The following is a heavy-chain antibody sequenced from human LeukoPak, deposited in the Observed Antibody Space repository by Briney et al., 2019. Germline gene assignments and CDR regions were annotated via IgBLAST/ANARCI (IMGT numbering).Heavy chain of an antibody. D-gene: IGHD3-9*01. J-gene: IGHJ4*02. Sequence: GGSLRLSCAASGFTFSSYAMNWVRQAPGEGLEWVSYISSRSSTIYYADSVKGRCTISRDNAKNSLYLQMNSLRAEDTAVYYCARDEGNTGYYYWGQGTLVTVSS. CDR1: GFTFSSYA. V-gene: IGHV3-48*04. CDR3: ARDEGNTGYYY. CDR2: ISSRSSTI.